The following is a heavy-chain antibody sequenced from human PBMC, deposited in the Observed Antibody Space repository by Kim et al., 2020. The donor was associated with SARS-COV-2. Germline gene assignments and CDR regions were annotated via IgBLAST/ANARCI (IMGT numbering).Heavy chain of an antibody. CDR3: AIHRTSGGFDL. Sequence: SYYYPSLNSRLTKSADTSKNQFSLKVRSVTAADTAVYYCAIHRTSGGFDLWGQGLLVTVSS. J-gene: IGHJ5*02. CDR2: S. V-gene: IGHV4-39*07. D-gene: IGHD3-10*01.